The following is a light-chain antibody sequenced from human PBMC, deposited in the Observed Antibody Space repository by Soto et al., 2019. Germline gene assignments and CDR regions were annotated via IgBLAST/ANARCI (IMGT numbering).Light chain of an antibody. CDR2: WAS. Sequence: DMMMTGSSQSLWAIPVVRVTLNCKYIQRFLFRSNNRNYLAWFQQMLGQPPKLLTYWASTRESGVPGRFFGSGSGTDFTLTISSLQAEDVAVYYCQQYYSAPGTFGQGTRLEIK. J-gene: IGKJ5*01. CDR1: QRFLFRSNNRNY. CDR3: QQYYSAPGT. V-gene: IGKV4-1*01.